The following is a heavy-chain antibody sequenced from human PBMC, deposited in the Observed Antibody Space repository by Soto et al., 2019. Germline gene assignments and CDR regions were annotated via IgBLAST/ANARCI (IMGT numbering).Heavy chain of an antibody. Sequence: SETLSLTCTVSGGSISSYYWSWIRQPPGKGLEWIGYIYYSGSTNYNPSLKSRVTISVDTSKNQFSLKLSSVTAADTAVYYCARTAPHSDFWRRRNYYYYMDVWGKGTTVTVSS. CDR2: IYYSGST. V-gene: IGHV4-59*08. J-gene: IGHJ6*03. CDR3: ARTAPHSDFWRRRNYYYYMDV. D-gene: IGHD3-3*01. CDR1: GGSISSYY.